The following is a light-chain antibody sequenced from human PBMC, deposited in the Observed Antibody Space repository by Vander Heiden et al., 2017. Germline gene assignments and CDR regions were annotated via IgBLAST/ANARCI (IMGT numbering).Light chain of an antibody. CDR3: ASWDDSLNGVV. Sequence: QSVLTQPPSASGAPGQRVSISWSGSSSNVGTKPVDWYQQFPGEAPKLIIYSNNERPSGVPDRFSASKSGTSASLAISGLQSEDEADYFCASWDDSLNGVVFGRGTKLTVL. V-gene: IGLV1-44*01. CDR1: SSNVGTKP. CDR2: SNN. J-gene: IGLJ2*01.